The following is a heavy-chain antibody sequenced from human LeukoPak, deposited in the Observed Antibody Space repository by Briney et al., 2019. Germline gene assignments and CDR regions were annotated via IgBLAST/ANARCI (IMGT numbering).Heavy chain of an antibody. Sequence: PGGSLRLSCAASGFTFDDYAMHWVRQAPGKGLEWVSGISWNSGSIGYADSVKGRFTISRDNAKNSLYLQMNSLRAEDTALYYCAKDVVYYGSGSYHGMDVWGQGITVTVSS. CDR2: ISWNSGSI. D-gene: IGHD3-10*01. CDR1: GFTFDDYA. J-gene: IGHJ6*02. V-gene: IGHV3-9*01. CDR3: AKDVVYYGSGSYHGMDV.